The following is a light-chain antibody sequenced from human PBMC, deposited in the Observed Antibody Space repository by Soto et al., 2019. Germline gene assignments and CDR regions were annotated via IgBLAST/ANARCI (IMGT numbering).Light chain of an antibody. CDR1: QSVSTR. J-gene: IGKJ5*01. CDR3: QQRSHWPPVT. CDR2: DIS. Sequence: EIVLTQSPATLSLSPGEGATLSCRASQSVSTRLAWYQQKPGQAPRLLIYDISTRAPGIPARFSGSGSATDFTLTISSLEPDDFAIYHCQQRSHWPPVTFGQGTRPEI. V-gene: IGKV3-11*01.